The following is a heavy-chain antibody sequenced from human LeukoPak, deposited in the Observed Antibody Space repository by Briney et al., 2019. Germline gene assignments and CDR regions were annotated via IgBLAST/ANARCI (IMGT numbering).Heavy chain of an antibody. D-gene: IGHD1-26*01. Sequence: ASVKVSCKASGYTFTSYYMHWVRQAPEQGLEWMGIINPSGGSTSYAQKFQGRVTMTRDTSTSTVYMELSSLRSEDTAVYYCARAPGRELLFGYWGQGTLVTVSS. CDR3: ARAPGRELLFGY. CDR1: GYTFTSYY. V-gene: IGHV1-46*01. J-gene: IGHJ4*02. CDR2: INPSGGST.